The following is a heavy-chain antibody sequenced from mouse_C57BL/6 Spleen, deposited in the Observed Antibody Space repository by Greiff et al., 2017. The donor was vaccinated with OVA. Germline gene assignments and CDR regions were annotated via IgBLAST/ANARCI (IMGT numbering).Heavy chain of an antibody. J-gene: IGHJ1*03. D-gene: IGHD1-1*01. CDR2: IRNKANGYTT. CDR3: AREDYYGSSRGYFDV. Sequence: DVHLVESGGGLVQPGGSLSLSCAASGFTFTDYYMSWVRQPPGKALEWLGFIRNKANGYTTEYSASVKGRFTISRDNSQSILYLQMNALRAEDSATYYCAREDYYGSSRGYFDVWGTGTTVTVSS. V-gene: IGHV7-3*01. CDR1: GFTFTDYY.